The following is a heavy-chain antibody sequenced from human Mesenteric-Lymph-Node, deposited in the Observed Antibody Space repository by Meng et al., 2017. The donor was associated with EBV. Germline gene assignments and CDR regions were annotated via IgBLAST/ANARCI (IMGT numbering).Heavy chain of an antibody. J-gene: IGHJ4*01. D-gene: IGHD2/OR15-2a*01. CDR1: GFTFSMYW. V-gene: IGHV3-74*01. CDR3: ARTFQGLDY. CDR2: ISSDGSIT. Sequence: EGQREGSGGGLGQPGGCLTRACEASGFTFSMYWMQWVRQAPGKGLVWVSLISSDGSITRNGDSVKGRFSIARDNAKNTVYLQMNNLRADDTAVYYCARTFQGLDYWGHGTLVTVSS.